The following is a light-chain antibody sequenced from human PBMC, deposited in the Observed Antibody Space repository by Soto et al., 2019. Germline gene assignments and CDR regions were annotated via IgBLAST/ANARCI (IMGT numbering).Light chain of an antibody. CDR2: VTS. CDR3: QQFGSSSFT. CDR1: QSVSSSY. V-gene: IGKV3-20*01. J-gene: IGKJ3*01. Sequence: EIVLTQSPGTLSLSPGERATLSCRASQSVSSSYLAWYQQKPGQAPRLLISVTSSRATGIPDRFSGSGSGTDFTLTISRLEPEDFAVYYCQQFGSSSFTFGPGTKVDIK.